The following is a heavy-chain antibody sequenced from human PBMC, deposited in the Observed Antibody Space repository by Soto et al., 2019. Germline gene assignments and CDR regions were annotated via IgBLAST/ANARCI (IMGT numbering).Heavy chain of an antibody. Sequence: GGSLRLSCAASGFTFSSYWMSWVRQAPGKGLEWVANIKQDGSEKYYVDSVKGRFTISRDNAKNALYLQMNCLRAEDTAVYYCARDFAFDPPKYYYDSSGFGGYYYYYGMDVWGQGTTVTVSS. J-gene: IGHJ6*02. D-gene: IGHD3-22*01. V-gene: IGHV3-7*05. CDR3: ARDFAFDPPKYYYDSSGFGGYYYYYGMDV. CDR2: IKQDGSEK. CDR1: GFTFSSYW.